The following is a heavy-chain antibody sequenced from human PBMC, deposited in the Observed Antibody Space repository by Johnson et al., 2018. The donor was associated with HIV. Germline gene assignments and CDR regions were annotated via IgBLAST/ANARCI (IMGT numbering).Heavy chain of an antibody. D-gene: IGHD1-7*01. CDR1: GFTFSSYA. V-gene: IGHV3-30-3*01. J-gene: IGHJ3*02. CDR2: ISYDGSNK. Sequence: QVQLVESGGGVVQPGRSLRLSCAASGFTFSSYAMHWVRQAPGKGLEWVAVISYDGSNKYYADSVKGRFTISRDNSKNTLYLQMNSLRAEDTAVYYCARGSRLTGTTVAFYIWGQGTMVTVSS. CDR3: ARGSRLTGTTVAFYI.